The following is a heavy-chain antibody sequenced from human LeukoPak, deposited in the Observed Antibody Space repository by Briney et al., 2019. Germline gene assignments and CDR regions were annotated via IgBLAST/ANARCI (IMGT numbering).Heavy chain of an antibody. CDR1: GGSISSYY. D-gene: IGHD5-12*01. Sequence: PSETLSLTCTISGGSISSYYWSWIRQPPGRGLEWIGYIYYTGSTNHNPSLKSRVTISVDTSKNQFSLKLSSVTAADTAVYYCARVVYSGYDFRGAMDVWGKGTTVTVSS. V-gene: IGHV4-59*01. CDR3: ARVVYSGYDFRGAMDV. CDR2: IYYTGST. J-gene: IGHJ6*03.